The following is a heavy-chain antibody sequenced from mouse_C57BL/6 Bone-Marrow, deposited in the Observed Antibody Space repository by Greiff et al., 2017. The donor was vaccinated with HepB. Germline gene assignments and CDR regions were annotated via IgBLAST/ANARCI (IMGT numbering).Heavy chain of an antibody. CDR1: GYTFTSYW. Sequence: QVQLQQPGAELVRPGSSVKLSCKASGYTFTSYWMHWVKQRPIQGLEWIGNIDPSDSETHYNQKFKDKATLTVDKSSSTAYMQLSSLTSEDSAVYYCAREFYYYGRAVFDYWGQGTTLTVSS. V-gene: IGHV1-52*01. CDR2: IDPSDSET. CDR3: AREFYYYGRAVFDY. D-gene: IGHD1-1*01. J-gene: IGHJ2*01.